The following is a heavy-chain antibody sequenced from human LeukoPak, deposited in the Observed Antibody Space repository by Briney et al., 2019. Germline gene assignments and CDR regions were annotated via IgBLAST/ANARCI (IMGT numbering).Heavy chain of an antibody. CDR1: GGSISSSSYY. J-gene: IGHJ5*02. CDR3: ARVGYIVVVPAATKYNWFDP. V-gene: IGHV4-39*07. D-gene: IGHD2-2*01. Sequence: SETLSLTCTVSGGSISSSSYYWGWIRQPPGKGLEWIGSIYYSGSTYYNPSLKSRVTISVDTSKNQFSLKLSSVTAADTAVYYCARVGYIVVVPAATKYNWFDPWGQGTLVTVSS. CDR2: IYYSGST.